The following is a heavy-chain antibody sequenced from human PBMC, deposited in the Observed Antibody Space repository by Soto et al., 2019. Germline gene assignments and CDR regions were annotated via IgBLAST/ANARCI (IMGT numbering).Heavy chain of an antibody. CDR2: ISGGGTTI. CDR3: ARDEHSTGL. V-gene: IGHV3-11*01. J-gene: IGHJ4*02. Sequence: PGGSLRLSCEDSGFTFSDYYMSWIRQAPGKGLEWVSYISGGGTTIYLADSVKGRFTVSRDNAKSSVYLQMNSLRGEDTAVYYCARDEHSTGLWGQGTLVTVSS. CDR1: GFTFSDYY. D-gene: IGHD6-19*01.